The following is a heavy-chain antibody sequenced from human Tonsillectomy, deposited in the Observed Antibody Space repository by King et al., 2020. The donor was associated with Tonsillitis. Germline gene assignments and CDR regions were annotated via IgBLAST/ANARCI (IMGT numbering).Heavy chain of an antibody. J-gene: IGHJ6*02. CDR2: IRYDGSYK. CDR3: AKDRQYLYYYYAMDV. Sequence: VQLVESGGGVVQPGGSLRLSCAAAGFTFSSYGMHWVRQAPGKGLEWVSFIRYDGSYKYYADSVKGRFTISRDNSKNTLYLQMNSLRPEDTAIYYCAKDRQYLYYYYAMDVGGQGTTVTV. CDR1: GFTFSSYG. D-gene: IGHD4-11*01. V-gene: IGHV3-30*02.